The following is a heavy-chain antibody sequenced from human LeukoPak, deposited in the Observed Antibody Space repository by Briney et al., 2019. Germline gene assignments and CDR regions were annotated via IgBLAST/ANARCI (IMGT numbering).Heavy chain of an antibody. D-gene: IGHD5-12*01. Sequence: GGSLRLSCSGSGFTFNDYWMHWVRQAPGKGLVWVSRINSDGSRTNYADSMKGRFTISRDNAKNTLYLQMNSLRAEDTAVHYCARDRSGYEDYWGQGTLVTVSS. CDR3: ARDRSGYEDY. CDR1: GFTFNDYW. J-gene: IGHJ4*02. V-gene: IGHV3-74*01. CDR2: INSDGSRT.